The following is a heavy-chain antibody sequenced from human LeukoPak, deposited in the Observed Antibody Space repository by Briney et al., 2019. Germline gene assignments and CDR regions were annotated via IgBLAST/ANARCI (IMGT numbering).Heavy chain of an antibody. CDR2: IYYSGST. D-gene: IGHD2-15*01. CDR3: ARVLRSLALGVGAAGTRFHYFDY. V-gene: IGHV4-39*07. CDR1: GGSISSSSYY. Sequence: SETLSLTCTVSGGSISSSSYYWGWIRQPPGKGLEWIGSIYYSGSTYYNPSLKSRVTISVDTSKNPFSLKLSSVTAADTAVYYCARVLRSLALGVGAAGTRFHYFDYWGQGTLVTVSS. J-gene: IGHJ4*02.